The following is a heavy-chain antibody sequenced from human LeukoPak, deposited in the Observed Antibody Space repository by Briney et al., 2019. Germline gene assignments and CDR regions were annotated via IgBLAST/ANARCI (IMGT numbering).Heavy chain of an antibody. Sequence: GASVKVSCKASGYTFTGYYMHWVRQAPGQGLEWMGWINPNSGGTNYAQKFQGRVTMTRDTSISTAYMELSRLRSDDTAVYYCARAPGRLRLLLDYWGQGTLVTVSS. J-gene: IGHJ4*02. V-gene: IGHV1-2*02. CDR2: INPNSGGT. CDR1: GYTFTGYY. D-gene: IGHD5-12*01. CDR3: ARAPGRLRLLLDY.